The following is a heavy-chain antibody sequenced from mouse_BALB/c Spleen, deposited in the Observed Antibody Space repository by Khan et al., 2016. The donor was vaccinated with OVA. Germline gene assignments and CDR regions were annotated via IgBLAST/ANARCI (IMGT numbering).Heavy chain of an antibody. Sequence: VQLQESGPGLAAPSQSLSITCTISGFSLTNYGVHWVRQPPGKGLEWLVVIWSDGTTNYNSALNSRLTITKDNSQSQVFLQMSRLQTDDTAIYFCARQPYYHYNIMDYWGQGTSVTVSS. CDR2: IWSDGTT. J-gene: IGHJ4*01. CDR1: GFSLTNYG. V-gene: IGHV2-6-1*01. D-gene: IGHD2-10*01. CDR3: ARQPYYHYNIMDY.